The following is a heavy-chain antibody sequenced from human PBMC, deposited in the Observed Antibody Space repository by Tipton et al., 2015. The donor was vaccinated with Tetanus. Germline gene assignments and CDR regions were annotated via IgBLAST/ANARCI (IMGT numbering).Heavy chain of an antibody. V-gene: IGHV4-31*03. Sequence: TLSLTCTVSGGSISSGGYYWSWIRQHPGKGLEWIGYIYYSGSTYYNPSLKSRVTISVDTSKNQFSLKLSSVTAADTAVYYCSRDRYCDIVAGYHGVGVDRLYGMDVWGQGTTVTVSS. CDR2: IYYSGST. CDR1: GGSISSGGYY. CDR3: SRDRYCDIVAGYHGVGVDRLYGMDV. D-gene: IGHD3-9*01. J-gene: IGHJ6*02.